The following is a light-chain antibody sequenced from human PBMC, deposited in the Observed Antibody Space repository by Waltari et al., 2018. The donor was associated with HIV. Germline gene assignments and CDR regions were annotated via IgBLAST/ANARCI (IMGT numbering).Light chain of an antibody. CDR2: WAS. CDR3: QQYYSSPLT. CDR1: QSALYSSNNKNY. Sequence: VMTQSPDSLAVSLGERATINCKSSQSALYSSNNKNYLAWYQQKPGQPPKLLVYWASTRESGVPGRFSGSGSGTDFTLTISSLQAEDVAVYYCQQYYSSPLTFGGGTKVEIK. J-gene: IGKJ4*01. V-gene: IGKV4-1*01.